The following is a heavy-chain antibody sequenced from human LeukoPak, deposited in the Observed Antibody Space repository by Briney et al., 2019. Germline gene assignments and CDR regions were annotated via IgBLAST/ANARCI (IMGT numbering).Heavy chain of an antibody. Sequence: GGSLRLTCAASGFTFSSYAMSWVRQAPGKGLEWVSAISGSGGSTYYADSVKGRFTISRDNSKNTLYLQMNSLRAEDTAVYYCAKDLFSDSSGYFDYWGQGTLVTVSS. CDR3: AKDLFSDSSGYFDY. J-gene: IGHJ4*02. CDR1: GFTFSSYA. V-gene: IGHV3-23*01. CDR2: ISGSGGST. D-gene: IGHD3-22*01.